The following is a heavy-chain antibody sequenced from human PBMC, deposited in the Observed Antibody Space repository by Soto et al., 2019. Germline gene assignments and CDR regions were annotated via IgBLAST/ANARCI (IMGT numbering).Heavy chain of an antibody. J-gene: IGHJ4*02. Sequence: SETLSLTCAVYGGSFSGYYWSWIRQPPGKGLEWIGEINHSGSTNYNPSLKSRVTISVDTSKNQFSLKLSSVTAADTAVYYCARRSYYYGSGSSLRYFDYWGQGTLVTVS. CDR3: ARRSYYYGSGSSLRYFDY. V-gene: IGHV4-34*01. CDR1: GGSFSGYY. CDR2: INHSGST. D-gene: IGHD3-10*01.